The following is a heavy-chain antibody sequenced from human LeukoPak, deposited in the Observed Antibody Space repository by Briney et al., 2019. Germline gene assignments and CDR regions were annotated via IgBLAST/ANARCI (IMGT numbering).Heavy chain of an antibody. D-gene: IGHD3-22*01. Sequence: GGSLRLSCAASGFTFSSYSMNWVRQDPGKGLEWVSSISSSSSYIYYADSVKGRFTISRDNAKNSLYLQMNSLRAEDTAVYYCARGYYYDSSGYYRPTFFDYWGQGTLVTVSS. CDR1: GFTFSSYS. CDR3: ARGYYYDSSGYYRPTFFDY. V-gene: IGHV3-21*01. CDR2: ISSSSSYI. J-gene: IGHJ4*02.